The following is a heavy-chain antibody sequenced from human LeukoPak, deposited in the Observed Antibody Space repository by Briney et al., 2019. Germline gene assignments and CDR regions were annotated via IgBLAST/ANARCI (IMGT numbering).Heavy chain of an antibody. J-gene: IGHJ4*02. V-gene: IGHV4-39*01. D-gene: IGHD4-23*01. CDR1: GASISTNSYY. CDR3: ARHMLGGKRSFDS. Sequence: SETLSLTCTVSGASISTNSYYWSWIRQPPGKGLEWIGEINDSGSTNYNPSLKSRATISADTSKNQFSLNLSSVTAADTAVYYCARHMLGGKRSFDSWGQGTLVTVSS. CDR2: INDSGST.